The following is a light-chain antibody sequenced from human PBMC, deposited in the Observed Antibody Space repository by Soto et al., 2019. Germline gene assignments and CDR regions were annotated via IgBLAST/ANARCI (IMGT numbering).Light chain of an antibody. Sequence: EIVLTQSPATLSLSPGERVTLSCRASQSVSSFLAWYHQKPGQAPRLLIYDASNRATGIPARFSGSGSGTDFTLTISSLEPEDFAVYYCQQRSSWPPSFGQGTKLEIK. CDR1: QSVSSF. V-gene: IGKV3-11*01. CDR3: QQRSSWPPS. CDR2: DAS. J-gene: IGKJ2*01.